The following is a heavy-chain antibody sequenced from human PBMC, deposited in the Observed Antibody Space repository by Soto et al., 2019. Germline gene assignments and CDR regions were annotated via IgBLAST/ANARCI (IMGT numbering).Heavy chain of an antibody. Sequence: SETLSLTCTVSGGSISSGDYYWSWIRQPPGKGLEWIGYIYYSGSTYYNPSLKSRVTISVDTSKNQFSLKLSSVTAADTAVYYCAREGYCSSTSCYRDAFDIWGQGTMVTVSS. CDR2: IYYSGST. D-gene: IGHD2-2*01. CDR3: AREGYCSSTSCYRDAFDI. J-gene: IGHJ3*02. CDR1: GGSISSGDYY. V-gene: IGHV4-30-4*02.